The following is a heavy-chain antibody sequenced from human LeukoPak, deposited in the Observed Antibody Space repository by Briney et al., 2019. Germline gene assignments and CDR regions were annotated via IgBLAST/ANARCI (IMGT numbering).Heavy chain of an antibody. CDR3: AKISPIGVYFDY. D-gene: IGHD2-15*01. CDR1: GFTFSSYA. Sequence: PRGSLRLSCAASGFTFSSYAMHWVRQAPGKGLEWVAVISYDGSNKYYADSVKGRFTISRDNFKNTLYLQMNSLRAEDTAVYYCAKISPIGVYFDYWGQGTLVTVSS. CDR2: ISYDGSNK. V-gene: IGHV3-30-3*02. J-gene: IGHJ4*02.